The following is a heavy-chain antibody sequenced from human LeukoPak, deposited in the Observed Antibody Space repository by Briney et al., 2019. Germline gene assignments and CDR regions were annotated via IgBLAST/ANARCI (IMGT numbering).Heavy chain of an antibody. J-gene: IGHJ4*02. CDR3: ARGSIAAAGTDY. CDR1: RFNLGTYA. D-gene: IGHD6-13*01. Sequence: GGSLRLSCEASRFNLGTYAMSWVRQAPGKGLEWVSGVSGSGGNTYYADSVKGRFTISRDNSRNTVFLQMNSLRAEDTALYYCARGSIAAAGTDYWGQGTLVTVSS. CDR2: VSGSGGNT. V-gene: IGHV3-23*01.